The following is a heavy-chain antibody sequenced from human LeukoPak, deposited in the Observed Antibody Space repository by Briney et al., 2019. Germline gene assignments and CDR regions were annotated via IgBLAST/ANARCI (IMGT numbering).Heavy chain of an antibody. V-gene: IGHV3-30*04. J-gene: IGHJ4*02. CDR1: GFSLSSKV. CDR3: ARSFVSETYFYYFDY. D-gene: IGHD1-26*01. CDR2: ISYDGINK. Sequence: GGSLRLSCAVSGFSLSSKVVHWVRQVPGKGLEWLAVISYDGINKYYADSVKGRFTIARDTSKNTLFLQMNSLRAEDTAVYYCARSFVSETYFYYFDYWGRGTLVTVSS.